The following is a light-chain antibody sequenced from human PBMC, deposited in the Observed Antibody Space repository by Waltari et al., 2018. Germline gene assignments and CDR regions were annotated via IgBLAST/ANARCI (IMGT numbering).Light chain of an antibody. CDR1: QSLLHCNGYNY. J-gene: IGKJ2*01. CDR2: LGS. V-gene: IGKV2-28*01. CDR3: MQALQTPYT. Sequence: DIVMTQSPLSLPVTPGEPASISCRSSQSLLHCNGYNYLDWYLQKPGQSPQLLIYLGSNRASGGPDRFSGSGSGTDFTLKISRVEAEDVGVYYCMQALQTPYTFGQGTKLEIK.